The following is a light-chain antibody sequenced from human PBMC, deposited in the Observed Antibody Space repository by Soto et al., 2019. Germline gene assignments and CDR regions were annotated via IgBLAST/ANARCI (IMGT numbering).Light chain of an antibody. CDR3: SSYASGSTHVL. J-gene: IGLJ3*02. CDR1: SSDVCYFDY. CDR2: DVS. V-gene: IGLV2-14*03. Sequence: QSVLAQPASVSGSPGQSITISCTGTSSDVCYFDYVSWYQQHPGKAPKLMIFDVSDRSSGVSDRFSGSKSGNTASLTISGLQAEDEADYFCSSYASGSTHVLFGGGTKLTVL.